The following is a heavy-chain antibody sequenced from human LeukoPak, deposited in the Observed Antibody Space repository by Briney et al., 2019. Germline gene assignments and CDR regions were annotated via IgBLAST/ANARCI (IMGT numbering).Heavy chain of an antibody. Sequence: GGFLRLSCAASGFTFNSYEINWVRQAPGKGREWVSYVSSSGRTIYSADSVKGRFTISRDNAKNSLYLQMNSLRAEDTAVYYCAREIRGVMSWFDPWGQGTLVTVSS. J-gene: IGHJ5*02. CDR1: GFTFNSYE. CDR2: VSSSGRTI. CDR3: AREIRGVMSWFDP. D-gene: IGHD3-10*01. V-gene: IGHV3-48*03.